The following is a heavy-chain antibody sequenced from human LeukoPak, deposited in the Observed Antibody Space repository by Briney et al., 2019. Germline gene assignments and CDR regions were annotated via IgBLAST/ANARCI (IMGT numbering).Heavy chain of an antibody. CDR2: ISSSGSTI. J-gene: IGHJ6*03. D-gene: IGHD5-18*01. CDR3: ARCGGRGYSYGYPSYYYYMDV. V-gene: IGHV3-11*04. CDR1: GFRFSDHY. Sequence: GGSLRLSCTASGFRFSDHYMSWIRQAPGKGLEWVSHISSSGSTIYYADSVKGRFTISRDNAKGSLYLQMNSLRAEDTAVYYCARCGGRGYSYGYPSYYYYMDVWGKGTTVTVSS.